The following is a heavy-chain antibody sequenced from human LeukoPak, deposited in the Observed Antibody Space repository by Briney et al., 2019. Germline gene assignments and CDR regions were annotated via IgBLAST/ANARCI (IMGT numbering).Heavy chain of an antibody. CDR2: ISAYNGNT. Sequence: ASVKVSCKASGGTFSSYAISWVRQAPGQGLEWMGWISAYNGNTNYAQKLQGRVTMTTDTSTSTAYMELRSLRSDDTAVYYCARDPITGPRAAAGTRFDPWGQGTLVTVSS. D-gene: IGHD6-13*01. CDR1: GGTFSSYA. V-gene: IGHV1-18*01. CDR3: ARDPITGPRAAAGTRFDP. J-gene: IGHJ5*02.